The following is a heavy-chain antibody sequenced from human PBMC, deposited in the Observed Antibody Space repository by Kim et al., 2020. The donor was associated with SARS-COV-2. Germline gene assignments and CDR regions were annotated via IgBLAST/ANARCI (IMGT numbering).Heavy chain of an antibody. J-gene: IGHJ5*02. CDR2: MNPNSGNT. Sequence: ASVKVSCKASGYTFTSYDINWVRQATGQGLEWMGWMNPNSGNTGYAQKFQGRVTMTRNTSISTAYMGLSSLRSEDTAVYYCARVSSLTIFGVVVWFDPWGQGTLVTVSA. CDR3: ARVSSLTIFGVVVWFDP. D-gene: IGHD3-3*01. CDR1: GYTFTSYD. V-gene: IGHV1-8*01.